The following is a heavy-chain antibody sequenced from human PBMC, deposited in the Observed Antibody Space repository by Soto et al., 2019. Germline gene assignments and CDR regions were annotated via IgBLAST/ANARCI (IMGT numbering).Heavy chain of an antibody. CDR3: AKDPNGDWIGAFDF. Sequence: EVQVLESGGGLVQPGGSLRLSCAASGLTFSRYAMMWVRQAPGKGLEWVSSIGGGGTNTYYADSVKGRFTISRDNSMSRLDLQMNGLRAEDTAVYYCAKDPNGDWIGAFDFWGQGTMVTVSS. D-gene: IGHD4-17*01. V-gene: IGHV3-23*01. CDR2: IGGGGTNT. J-gene: IGHJ3*01. CDR1: GLTFSRYA.